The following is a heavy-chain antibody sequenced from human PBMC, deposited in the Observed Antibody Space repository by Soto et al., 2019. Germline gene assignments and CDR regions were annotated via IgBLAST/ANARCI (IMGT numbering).Heavy chain of an antibody. J-gene: IGHJ3*02. CDR1: GFTFSSYS. Sequence: GGSLRLSCAASGFTFSSYSMNWVRQAPGKGLEWVSSISSSSSYIYYADSVKGRFTISRDNSKNTLYLQMNSLRAEDTAVYYCAKVRYYYDSSGYSDAFEIWGQGTMVTVSS. CDR3: AKVRYYYDSSGYSDAFEI. CDR2: ISSSSSYI. D-gene: IGHD3-22*01. V-gene: IGHV3-21*04.